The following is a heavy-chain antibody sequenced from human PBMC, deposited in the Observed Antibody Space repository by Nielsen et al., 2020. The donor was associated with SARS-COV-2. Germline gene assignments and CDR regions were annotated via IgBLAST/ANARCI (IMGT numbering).Heavy chain of an antibody. D-gene: IGHD6-13*01. V-gene: IGHV5-51*01. CDR2: VYPGDSDT. J-gene: IGHJ6*02. CDR3: ARLQSSTGGGMDV. CDR1: GYNFATYW. Sequence: GGSLRLSCQGSGYNFATYWIAWVRQLPGKGLEWMGVVYPGDSDTRYSPSFQGQVIISLDKSITTAYLQWNSLQASDSAMYYCARLQSSTGGGMDVWGQGTAVTVSS.